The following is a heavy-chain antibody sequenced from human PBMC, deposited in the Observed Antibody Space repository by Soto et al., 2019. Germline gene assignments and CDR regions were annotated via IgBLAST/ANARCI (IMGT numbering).Heavy chain of an antibody. Sequence: QLQLVQSGTEVKEPGSSVKVSCKASGGIFSTSSFVWVRQGPGQGLEWMGGIIPIFTRINFAQKFQGRVTFSADGSTRSTYSELRSLTSEDTAIYYCARDVVRSTAGDSWGQGTLVTVSS. CDR1: GGIFSTSS. J-gene: IGHJ4*02. CDR3: ARDVVRSTAGDS. D-gene: IGHD2-15*01. V-gene: IGHV1-69*01. CDR2: IIPIFTRI.